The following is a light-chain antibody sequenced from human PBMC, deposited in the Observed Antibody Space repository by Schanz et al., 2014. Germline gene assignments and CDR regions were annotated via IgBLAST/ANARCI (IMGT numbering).Light chain of an antibody. Sequence: ENVLTQSPGTLSLSPGERATLSCRASQSVNSNLAWYQQKAGQAPRLLIYGASSRATGIPDRFSGSGSGTDFTLTISRLEPEDFAVYYCQQYGSSLMYTFGQGTKVEIK. J-gene: IGKJ2*01. CDR1: QSVNSN. CDR2: GAS. CDR3: QQYGSSLMYT. V-gene: IGKV3-20*01.